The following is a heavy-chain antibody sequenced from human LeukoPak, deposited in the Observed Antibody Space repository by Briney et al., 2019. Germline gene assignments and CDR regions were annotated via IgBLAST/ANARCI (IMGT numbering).Heavy chain of an antibody. CDR1: GCSFSSHA. CDR2: ITGSGKGA. V-gene: IGHV3-23*01. J-gene: IGHJ4*02. D-gene: IGHD2-21*02. Sequence: PGGTLTLSCTASGCSFSSHALTWVRQPAGPGLQRVSSITGSGKGAYYADPLKGRVTTLSDNTNNTLFLLMASPGADAPATFYCTKVRGDHLHLQGDFDCGGAGTLVTAS. CDR3: TKVRGDHLHLQGDFDC.